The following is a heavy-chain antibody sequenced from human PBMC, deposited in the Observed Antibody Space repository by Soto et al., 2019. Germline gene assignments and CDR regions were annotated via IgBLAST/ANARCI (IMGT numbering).Heavy chain of an antibody. CDR3: EKDRGYCSSSICYNRCVP. Sequence: EVQLLESGGGLVQPGGSLRLSCAASGFTFSSYAMSWVRQAPGKGLEWVSAISGSGGNTYYADSVKGRFTITRDNSKNTLYLQLNSLRDEDRPVYYCEKDRGYCSSSICYNRCVPWLQGILVMVSS. CDR1: GFTFSSYA. CDR2: ISGSGGNT. J-gene: IGHJ5*02. D-gene: IGHD2-2*01. V-gene: IGHV3-23*01.